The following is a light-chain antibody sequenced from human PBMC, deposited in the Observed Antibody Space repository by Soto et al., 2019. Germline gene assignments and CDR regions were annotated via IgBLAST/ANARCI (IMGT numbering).Light chain of an antibody. J-gene: IGLJ2*01. Sequence: QSVLTQPPSASGTPGQRVTIFCSGSSSNIGTNTVTWYQQLPGAAPKLLIYSDNQRASGVPDRFSGSKSGTSASLAISGLQSEDEADYYCAAWDVSLVVFGGGTKLTVL. V-gene: IGLV1-44*01. CDR1: SSNIGTNT. CDR2: SDN. CDR3: AAWDVSLVV.